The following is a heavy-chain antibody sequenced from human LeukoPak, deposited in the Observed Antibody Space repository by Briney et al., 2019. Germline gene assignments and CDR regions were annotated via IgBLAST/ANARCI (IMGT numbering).Heavy chain of an antibody. V-gene: IGHV3-7*04. D-gene: IGHD3-22*01. CDR3: ARDEHQYYSESSGRFDY. J-gene: IGHJ4*02. CDR1: GFTFSFYW. CDR2: IKQDGSEK. Sequence: QSGGSLRLSCVASGFTFSFYWMGWVRQAPGKGLEWVANIKQDGSEKYYVDSVRGRFTISRDNAKNSLYLQMNSLRAEDTAVYYCARDEHQYYSESSGRFDYWGQGTLVTVSS.